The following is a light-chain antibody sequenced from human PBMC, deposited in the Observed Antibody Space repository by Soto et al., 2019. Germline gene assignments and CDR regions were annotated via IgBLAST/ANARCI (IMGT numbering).Light chain of an antibody. CDR3: MQALQTPYT. Sequence: DVVMTQSPLSLPVTLGQPASISCRSNQSLVHSDGIAYFSWFQQRPGQSPQLLIYLGSNRASGVPDRVSGSEAGTDFTLKISRVEAEDVGVYYCMQALQTPYTFGQGTKVDIK. CDR1: QSLVHSDGIAY. J-gene: IGKJ2*01. V-gene: IGKV2-28*01. CDR2: LGS.